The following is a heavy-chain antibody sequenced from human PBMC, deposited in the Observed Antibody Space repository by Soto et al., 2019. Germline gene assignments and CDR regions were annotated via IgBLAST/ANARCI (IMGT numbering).Heavy chain of an antibody. J-gene: IGHJ4*02. V-gene: IGHV4-30-2*01. D-gene: IGHD6-6*01. CDR2: IYHSGST. Sequence: SETLSLTCAVAGGSIISGVYSLSWIRQPPGKGLEWIGYIYHSGSTYYNPSLKSRVTISVDRSKNQFSLKLSSVTAADTAVYYCARAVGQLVAYYFDYWGQGTLVTVSS. CDR1: GGSIISGVYS. CDR3: ARAVGQLVAYYFDY.